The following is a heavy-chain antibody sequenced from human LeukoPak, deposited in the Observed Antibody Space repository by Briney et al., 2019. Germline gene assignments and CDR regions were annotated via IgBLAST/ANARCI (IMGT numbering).Heavy chain of an antibody. Sequence: GRSLRLSCAASGFTFSSYGMHWVRQAPGKGLEWVAVISYDGSNKYYADSVKGRFTISRDNSKNTLYLQMNSLRAEDTAVYYCAKIVGALNGDYWGQGTLVTVSS. J-gene: IGHJ4*02. CDR3: AKIVGALNGDY. V-gene: IGHV3-30*18. D-gene: IGHD1-26*01. CDR2: ISYDGSNK. CDR1: GFTFSSYG.